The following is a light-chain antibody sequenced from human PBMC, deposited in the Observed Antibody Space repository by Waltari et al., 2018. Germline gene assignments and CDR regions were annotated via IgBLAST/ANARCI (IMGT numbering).Light chain of an antibody. V-gene: IGKV3-20*01. Sequence: VLTQSPGILSLSPGERVPLSCRASQSLRNNYLAWFQQKPGQAPRLLISGVSSRATGIPDRFSGSGSGTDFTLTISRLEPEDFAVYYCQQYGRSPPNTFGGGTKVEIK. CDR3: QQYGRSPPNT. CDR2: GVS. CDR1: QSLRNNY. J-gene: IGKJ4*01.